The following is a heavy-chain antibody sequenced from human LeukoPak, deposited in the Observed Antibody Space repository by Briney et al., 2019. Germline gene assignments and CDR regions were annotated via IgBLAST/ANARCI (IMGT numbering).Heavy chain of an antibody. CDR3: ARSIAARFPFDY. D-gene: IGHD6-6*01. CDR2: INPNSGGT. Sequence: EASVKVSCKASGYTFTGYYMHWVRQAPGQGLEWMGWINPNSGGTNYAQKFQGRVTMTRDTSISTAYMELSRLRSDDTAVYYCARSIAARFPFDYWGQGTLVTVSS. V-gene: IGHV1-2*02. J-gene: IGHJ4*02. CDR1: GYTFTGYY.